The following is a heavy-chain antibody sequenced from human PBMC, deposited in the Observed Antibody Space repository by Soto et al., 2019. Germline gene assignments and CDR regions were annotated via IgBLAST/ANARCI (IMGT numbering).Heavy chain of an antibody. V-gene: IGHV3-23*01. Sequence: GGSLRLSCAASGFTFSSYAMSWVRQAPGKGLEWVSAISGSGGSTYYADSVKGRFTISRDNSKNTLYLQMNSLRAEDTAVYYCAKGELRYFDWRTYFLDYWGQGTLVTVSS. D-gene: IGHD3-9*01. CDR1: GFTFSSYA. CDR3: AKGELRYFDWRTYFLDY. J-gene: IGHJ4*02. CDR2: ISGSGGST.